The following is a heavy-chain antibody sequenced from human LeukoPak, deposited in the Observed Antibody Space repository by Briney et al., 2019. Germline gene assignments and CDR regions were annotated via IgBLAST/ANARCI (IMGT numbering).Heavy chain of an antibody. Sequence: ASVKVSCKASGYTFTSYYMHWVRQAPGQGLEWMGIINPSGGSTSYAQKFQGRVTISVDTSKNQFSLKLSSVTAADTAVYYCAREGDTAMVTGGYYFDYWGQGTLVTVSS. CDR3: AREGDTAMVTGGYYFDY. CDR2: INPSGGST. D-gene: IGHD5-18*01. CDR1: GYTFTSYY. V-gene: IGHV1-46*01. J-gene: IGHJ4*02.